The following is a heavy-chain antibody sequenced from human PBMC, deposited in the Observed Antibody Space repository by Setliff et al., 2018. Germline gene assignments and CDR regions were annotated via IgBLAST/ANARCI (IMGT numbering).Heavy chain of an antibody. D-gene: IGHD2-2*01. V-gene: IGHV4-59*01. Sequence: PSETLSLTCTVSDGSLSTYYWSWIRQPPGKGLEFIGYVYYSGTANYSPSLRSRLTISVDTSKNQFSLKLRSVTAADTAVYYCARARVVPAAMGYYYYMDVWGKGTTVTVS. CDR3: ARARVVPAAMGYYYYMDV. J-gene: IGHJ6*03. CDR2: VYYSGTA. CDR1: DGSLSTYY.